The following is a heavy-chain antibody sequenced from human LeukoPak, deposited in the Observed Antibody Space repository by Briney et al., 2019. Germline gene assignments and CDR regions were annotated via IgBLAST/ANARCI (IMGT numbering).Heavy chain of an antibody. CDR2: MSPNSGNT. CDR3: ARGPLIAAAGSYYFDY. J-gene: IGHJ4*02. CDR1: GYTFTSYD. D-gene: IGHD6-13*01. V-gene: IGHV1-8*03. Sequence: ASVKVSCKASGYTFTSYDINWVRQATGQGLEWMGWMSPNSGNTGYAQKFQGRVTITRNTSISTAYMELSSLRSEDTAVYFCARGPLIAAAGSYYFDYWGQGTLVTVSS.